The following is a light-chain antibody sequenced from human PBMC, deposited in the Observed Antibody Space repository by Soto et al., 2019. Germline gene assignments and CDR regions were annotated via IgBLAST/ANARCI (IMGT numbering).Light chain of an antibody. V-gene: IGKV3-11*01. CDR2: DAS. CDR3: QQRINWPFT. J-gene: IGKJ3*01. Sequence: EIVLTQSPATLSLSPGERATLSCRASQSVSSYLAWYHQKPGQAPRLLIYDASNRATGIPARFSGSWSGTDFTLTISSLEPEDFAVYYCQQRINWPFTFGPGTKVDIK. CDR1: QSVSSY.